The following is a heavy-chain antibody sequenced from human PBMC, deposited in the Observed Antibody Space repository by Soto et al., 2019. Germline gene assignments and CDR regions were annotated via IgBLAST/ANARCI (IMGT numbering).Heavy chain of an antibody. Sequence: GGSLRLSCAASGFTFSSYAMSWVRQAPGKGLEWVSAISGSGGSTYYADSVKGRFTISRDNSKNTLYLQMNSLRAEDTAVYYCAKEAAAGDTAMVWSYGMDVWGQGTTVTVSS. CDR3: AKEAAAGDTAMVWSYGMDV. CDR2: ISGSGGST. CDR1: GFTFSSYA. J-gene: IGHJ6*02. D-gene: IGHD5-18*01. V-gene: IGHV3-23*01.